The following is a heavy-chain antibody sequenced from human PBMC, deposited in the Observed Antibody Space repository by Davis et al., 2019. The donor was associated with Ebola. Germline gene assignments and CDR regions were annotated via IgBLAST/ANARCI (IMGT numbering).Heavy chain of an antibody. V-gene: IGHV4-61*08. CDR3: ARDGDTAMVFDY. CDR2: INHSGST. J-gene: IGHJ4*02. D-gene: IGHD5-18*01. CDR1: GGSISSGGYY. Sequence: PSETLSLTCTVSGGSISSGGYYWSWIRQPPGKGLEWIGEINHSGSTNYNPSLKSRVTISVDTSKNQFSLKLSSVTAADTAVYYCARDGDTAMVFDYWGQGTLVTVSS.